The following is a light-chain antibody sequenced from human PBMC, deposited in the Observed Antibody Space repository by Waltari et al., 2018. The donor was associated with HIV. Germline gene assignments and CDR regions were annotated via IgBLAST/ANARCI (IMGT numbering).Light chain of an antibody. J-gene: IGKJ5*01. CDR2: ETS. CDR3: QQRSNWPPIT. Sequence: EIVLTQSPATLSLSPGERDTLSCRASQSVRNYLAWYQHKPGQSPRLLIYETSKRATGTAARFSGSGSGTDFSLTISSLEPEDVGVYYCQQRSNWPPITFGQGTRVEIK. CDR1: QSVRNY. V-gene: IGKV3-11*01.